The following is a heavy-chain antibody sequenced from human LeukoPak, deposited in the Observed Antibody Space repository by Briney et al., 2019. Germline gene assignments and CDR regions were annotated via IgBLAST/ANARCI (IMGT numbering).Heavy chain of an antibody. CDR1: GGSISSYY. CDR2: IYYSGST. V-gene: IGHV4-59*08. J-gene: IGHJ3*02. Sequence: SETLSLTCTVSGGSISSYYWSWIRQPPGKGLEWIGYIYYSGSTNYNPSLKSRVTISVDTSKNQFSLKLSSVTAADTAVYYCARHFYDSSGYGAFDIWGQGTMVTVSS. D-gene: IGHD3-22*01. CDR3: ARHFYDSSGYGAFDI.